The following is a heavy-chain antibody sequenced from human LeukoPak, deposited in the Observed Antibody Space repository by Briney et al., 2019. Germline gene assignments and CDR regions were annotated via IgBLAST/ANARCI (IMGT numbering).Heavy chain of an antibody. Sequence: PGGSLRLSCAASGFTFSTYWMHWVRKAPGKGLVWVSCVNRDGSTTRHADSVKGRFTISRDNAKNTLFLQMNSLRAEDTAVYYCARDPPDYWGQGTLVTVSS. CDR1: GFTFSTYW. V-gene: IGHV3-74*01. J-gene: IGHJ4*02. CDR3: ARDPPDY. CDR2: VNRDGSTT.